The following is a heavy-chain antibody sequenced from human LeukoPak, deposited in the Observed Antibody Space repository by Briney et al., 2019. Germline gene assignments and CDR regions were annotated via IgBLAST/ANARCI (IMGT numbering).Heavy chain of an antibody. CDR2: IYYSGST. J-gene: IGHJ4*02. Sequence: SETLCLTCTVSGGSISSYYWSWIRQPPGKGLEWIGYIYYSGSTNYNPSLKSRVTISVDTSKNQFSLKLSSVTAADTAVYYCARSGWHSSPLYYFDYWGQGTLVTVSS. CDR1: GGSISSYY. D-gene: IGHD3-10*01. CDR3: ARSGWHSSPLYYFDY. V-gene: IGHV4-59*08.